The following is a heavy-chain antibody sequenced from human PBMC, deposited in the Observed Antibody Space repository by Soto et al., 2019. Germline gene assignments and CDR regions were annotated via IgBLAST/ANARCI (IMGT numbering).Heavy chain of an antibody. J-gene: IGHJ4*02. Sequence: GGSLRLSCAASGFTFSSYAMSWVRQAPGKGLEWVSAISGSGGSTYYADSVKDRFTISRDNSKNTLYLQMNSLRAEDTAVYYCAKVGPGGYYFSHIDYWGQGTLVTVSS. CDR1: GFTFSSYA. V-gene: IGHV3-23*01. D-gene: IGHD3-22*01. CDR2: ISGSGGST. CDR3: AKVGPGGYYFSHIDY.